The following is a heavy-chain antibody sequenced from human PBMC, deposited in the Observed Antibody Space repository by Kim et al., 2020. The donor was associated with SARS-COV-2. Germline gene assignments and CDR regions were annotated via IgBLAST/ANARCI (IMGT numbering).Heavy chain of an antibody. CDR3: ARLLDYDFWSGYPSLFDY. J-gene: IGHJ4*02. Sequence: SETLSLTCTVSGGSISSSSYYWGWIRQPPGKGLEWIGSIYYSGSTYYNPSLKSRVTISVDTSKNQFSLKLSSVTAADTAVYYCARLLDYDFWSGYPSLFDYWGQRTLVTVSS. V-gene: IGHV4-39*01. CDR1: GGSISSSSYY. CDR2: IYYSGST. D-gene: IGHD3-3*01.